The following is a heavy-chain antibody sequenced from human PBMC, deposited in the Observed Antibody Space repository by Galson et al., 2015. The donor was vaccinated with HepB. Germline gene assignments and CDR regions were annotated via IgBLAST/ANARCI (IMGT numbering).Heavy chain of an antibody. CDR1: GYTLTELS. Sequence: SVKVSCKVSGYTLTELSMHWVRQAPGKGLEWMGGFDPEDGETIYAQKFQGRVTMTEDTSTDTAYMELSSLRSEDTAVYYCASFAGDGVVVAKDRSPRQYYFDYWGQGTLVTVSS. V-gene: IGHV1-24*01. CDR3: ASFAGDGVVVAKDRSPRQYYFDY. J-gene: IGHJ4*02. D-gene: IGHD2-15*01. CDR2: FDPEDGET.